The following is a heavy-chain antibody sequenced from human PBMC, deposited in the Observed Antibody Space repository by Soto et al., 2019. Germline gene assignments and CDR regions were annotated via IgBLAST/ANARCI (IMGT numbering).Heavy chain of an antibody. V-gene: IGHV4-39*01. CDR2: IYYSGST. D-gene: IGHD2-2*01. CDR1: GGSISSSIYY. CDR3: ARPNCSSTSCYSPFMFDY. J-gene: IGHJ4*02. Sequence: SETLSLTCTVSGGSISSSIYYWGWIRHPPGNGLEWIGSIYYSGSTYYNPSLKSRVTISVDTSKNQFSLKLSSVTAADTAVYYCARPNCSSTSCYSPFMFDYWGQGTMVTV.